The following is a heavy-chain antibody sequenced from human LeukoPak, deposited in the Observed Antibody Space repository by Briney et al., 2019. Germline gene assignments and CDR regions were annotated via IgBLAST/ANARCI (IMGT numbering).Heavy chain of an antibody. CDR3: AGDPAPLVGATTLYYYGMDV. D-gene: IGHD1-26*01. J-gene: IGHJ6*02. Sequence: ASVKVSCKASGYTFTSYDINWVRQATGQGLEWMGWMNPNSGNTGYAQKFQGRVTMTRNTSISTAYMELSSLRSEDTAVYYCAGDPAPLVGATTLYYYGMDVWGQGTTVTVSS. CDR1: GYTFTSYD. V-gene: IGHV1-8*01. CDR2: MNPNSGNT.